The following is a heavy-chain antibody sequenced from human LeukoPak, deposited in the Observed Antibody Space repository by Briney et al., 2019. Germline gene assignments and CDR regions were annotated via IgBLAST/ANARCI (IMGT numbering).Heavy chain of an antibody. Sequence: GGSLRLSCAASGFTFSSYAMSWVRQAPGKGLEWVSAISGSGGSTYYADSVKGRFTISRDNAKNSLYLQMNSLRAEDTAVYYCARDQCSGGSCYYMDVWGKGTTVTVSS. V-gene: IGHV3-23*01. CDR1: GFTFSSYA. CDR2: ISGSGGST. CDR3: ARDQCSGGSCYYMDV. J-gene: IGHJ6*03. D-gene: IGHD2-15*01.